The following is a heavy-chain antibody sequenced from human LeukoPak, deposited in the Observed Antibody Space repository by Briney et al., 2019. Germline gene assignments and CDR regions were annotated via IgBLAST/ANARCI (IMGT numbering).Heavy chain of an antibody. J-gene: IGHJ6*04. Sequence: PGGSLRLSCAASGFTFNSYNMNWVRQAPGKGLEWVPSISSSSTYIYYADSVKGRFTISRDNAENSLYLQMNSLRAEDTAVYYCARGYYYGLDVWGKGTTVIVSS. V-gene: IGHV3-21*01. CDR1: GFTFNSYN. CDR2: ISSSSTYI. CDR3: ARGYYYGLDV. D-gene: IGHD1-14*01.